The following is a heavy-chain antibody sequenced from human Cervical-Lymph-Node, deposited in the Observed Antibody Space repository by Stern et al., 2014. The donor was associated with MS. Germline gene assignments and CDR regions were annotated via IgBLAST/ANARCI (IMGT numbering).Heavy chain of an antibody. CDR3: ARVLSSAWSQPFDY. D-gene: IGHD6-19*01. J-gene: IGHJ4*02. CDR1: GFTFRNYP. Sequence: QVQLVQSGGGVVQPGRSLRLSCAASGFTFRNYPIHWVRQAPGQGLEWVAAMSYDGNDKYYADSVKGRLTISRDTSRNTLFLQMDSLRVEDTAVYYCARVLSSAWSQPFDYWGQGTLVTVSS. V-gene: IGHV3-30*04. CDR2: MSYDGNDK.